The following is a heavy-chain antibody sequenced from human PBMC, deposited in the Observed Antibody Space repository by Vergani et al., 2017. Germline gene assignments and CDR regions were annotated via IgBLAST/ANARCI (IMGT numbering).Heavy chain of an antibody. CDR3: AKQIYEFWNGYSYYYHYYMDV. Sequence: QVLLQESGPGLVKPSETLSLTCTVSGGSVDSRKHYWGWIRQPPGKGLEWIGTVSYSGATYYTPSLKNRVKVSLNTSENQFSLQMSSVTAADTAVYYCAKQIYEFWNGYSYYYHYYMDVWGKGTTVTVS. J-gene: IGHJ6*03. CDR1: GGSVDSRKHY. D-gene: IGHD3/OR15-3a*01. V-gene: IGHV4-39*01. CDR2: VSYSGAT.